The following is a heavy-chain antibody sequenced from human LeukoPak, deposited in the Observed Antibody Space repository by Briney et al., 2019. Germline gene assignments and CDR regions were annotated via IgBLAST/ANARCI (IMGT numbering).Heavy chain of an antibody. D-gene: IGHD6-13*01. CDR2: IYASGGT. CDR1: GGSISGYF. V-gene: IGHV4-4*07. Sequence: SETLSLTCTVSGGSISGYFWTWIRQPAGKGLEWLGRIYASGGTNYNPSLKSRVTMSVDTSKNQFSLKLTSVTAADTAVYYCAGLPYSAGWFFDYWGQGTLVTVSS. CDR3: AGLPYSAGWFFDY. J-gene: IGHJ4*02.